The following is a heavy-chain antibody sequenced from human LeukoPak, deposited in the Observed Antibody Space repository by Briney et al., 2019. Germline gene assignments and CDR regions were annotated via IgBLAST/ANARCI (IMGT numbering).Heavy chain of an antibody. D-gene: IGHD3-22*01. CDR1: GFTVSDTY. CDR2: IYSDGRT. J-gene: IGHJ4*02. Sequence: GGSLRLSCAASGFTVSDTYMSWVRQAPGKGLEWVSIIYSDGRTYYADSAKGRFTISRDNSKQMNSLRVEDTALYYCAKVAYDSYGHYYHDYFDHWGQGTLVTVSS. CDR3: AKVAYDSYGHYYHDYFDH. V-gene: IGHV3-53*01.